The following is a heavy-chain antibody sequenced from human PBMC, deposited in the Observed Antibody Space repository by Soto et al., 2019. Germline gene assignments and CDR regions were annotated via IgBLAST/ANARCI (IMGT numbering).Heavy chain of an antibody. D-gene: IGHD2-2*01. CDR3: TTAEIVVVPAAISFAFDI. Sequence: EVQLVESGGGLVKPGGSLRLSCAASGFTFSNAWMSWVRQAPGKGLEWVGRIKSKTDGGTTYYAAPVKGRFTISRDDSKNTLYLQMNSLKTEDTAVYYCTTAEIVVVPAAISFAFDIWGQGTMVTVSS. V-gene: IGHV3-15*01. J-gene: IGHJ3*02. CDR1: GFTFSNAW. CDR2: IKSKTDGGTT.